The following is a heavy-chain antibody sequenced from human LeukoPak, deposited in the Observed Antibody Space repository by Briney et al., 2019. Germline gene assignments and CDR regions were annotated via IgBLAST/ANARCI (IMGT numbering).Heavy chain of an antibody. CDR3: ARGDCSGGSCYSAFDY. CDR2: IWYDGSNK. Sequence: GRSLRLSCAASGFTFSSYGMHWVRQAPGKGLEWVAVIWYDGSNKYYADSVKGRFTISRDNSKNTLYLQMNSLRAEDTAVYYCARGDCSGGSCYSAFDYWGQGTLVTVPS. J-gene: IGHJ4*02. V-gene: IGHV3-33*01. D-gene: IGHD2-15*01. CDR1: GFTFSSYG.